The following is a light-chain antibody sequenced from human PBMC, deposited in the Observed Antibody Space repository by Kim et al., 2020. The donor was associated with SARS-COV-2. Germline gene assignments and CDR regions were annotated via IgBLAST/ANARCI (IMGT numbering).Light chain of an antibody. CDR2: VNN. J-gene: IGLJ2*01. CDR1: SSNNGAGYD. Sequence: RTTITGAGSSSNNGAGYDGHWYQQLPGTAPKLLIFVNNIRPSGVPDRFSGSKSGTSASLAITGLQAEDEADYYCQSHDNSLSGWVFGGGTQLTVL. V-gene: IGLV1-40*01. CDR3: QSHDNSLSGWV.